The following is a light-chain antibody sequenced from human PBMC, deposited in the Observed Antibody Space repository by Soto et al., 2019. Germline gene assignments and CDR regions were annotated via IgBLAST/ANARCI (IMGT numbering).Light chain of an antibody. J-gene: IGKJ1*01. CDR1: QSISSW. CDR3: EQYESYWT. Sequence: DIQMTQSPSTLSASVGDRVTITCRASQSISSWLAWYQQKPGKAPKLLIYKASSLESGVPSRFSGSGSGTEFTLTISSLQRDDFATYYCEQYESYWTFGQGTKVEI. V-gene: IGKV1-5*03. CDR2: KAS.